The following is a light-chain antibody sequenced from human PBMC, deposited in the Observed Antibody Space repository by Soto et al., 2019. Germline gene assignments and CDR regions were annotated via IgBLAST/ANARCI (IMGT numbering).Light chain of an antibody. J-gene: IGKJ1*01. V-gene: IGKV3-11*01. CDR3: QRISNWPWT. Sequence: EIVLPQSPATLSLSPGERATLSCRASQSVSSKLAWYQQKPGQAPRLLIYDESKRATGIPAMFSGSGSGTVFTLTISRREREDCAVSSCQRISNWPWTLGQGTKAEI. CDR1: QSVSSK. CDR2: DES.